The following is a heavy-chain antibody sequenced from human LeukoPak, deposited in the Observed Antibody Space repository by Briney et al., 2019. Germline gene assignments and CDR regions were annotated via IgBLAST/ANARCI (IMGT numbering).Heavy chain of an antibody. D-gene: IGHD6-13*01. CDR2: MNPNSGNT. Sequence: ASVKVSCKASGYTFTSYDINWVRQATGQGLEWMGWMNPNSGNTGYAQKFQGRVTMTRNTSISTAYMELSSLRSEDTAVYYCARGLRVERGRVSYYFDYWGQGTLVTVSS. CDR1: GYTFTSYD. J-gene: IGHJ4*02. CDR3: ARGLRVERGRVSYYFDY. V-gene: IGHV1-8*01.